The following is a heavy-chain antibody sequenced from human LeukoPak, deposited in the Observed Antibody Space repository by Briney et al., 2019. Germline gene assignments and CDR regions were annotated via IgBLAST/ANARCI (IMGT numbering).Heavy chain of an antibody. D-gene: IGHD6-19*01. Sequence: GGSLRLSCAASGFTFSSYWMRWVRQAAGEGRVWVSRINSDGSSTSYADSVKGRFTISRDNAKNTLYLQMNSLRAEDTAAYYCARDLSSGWGRIDYWGQGTLVTVSS. CDR2: INSDGSST. CDR1: GFTFSSYW. CDR3: ARDLSSGWGRIDY. V-gene: IGHV3-74*01. J-gene: IGHJ4*02.